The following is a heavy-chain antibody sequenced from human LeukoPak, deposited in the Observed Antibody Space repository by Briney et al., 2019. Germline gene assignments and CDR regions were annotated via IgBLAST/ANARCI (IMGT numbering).Heavy chain of an antibody. CDR3: AREGQLGLDN. Sequence: ASVKLSCNSSGHTFTVHYIHWVRQGPGQGLEWLGWITLNSGDTHYAQKFQGRLTMTSDTSISTGYMELSRMQFDDTAVYYCAREGQLGLDNWGQGTLVTVSS. J-gene: IGHJ1*01. D-gene: IGHD1-1*01. CDR2: ITLNSGDT. CDR1: GHTFTVHY. V-gene: IGHV1-2*02.